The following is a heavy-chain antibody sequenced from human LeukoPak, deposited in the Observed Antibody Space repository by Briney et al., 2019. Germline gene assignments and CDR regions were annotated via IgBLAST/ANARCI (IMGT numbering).Heavy chain of an antibody. Sequence: PGRSLRLSCAASGFTLSTYAMHWVRQAPGKGLEWVSYISSSSRTIYYADSVKGRFTISRDNAKNSLYLQMNSLRDEDTAVYYCARDYYDSSGYSPFDYWGQGTLVTVSS. V-gene: IGHV3-48*02. D-gene: IGHD3-22*01. CDR2: ISSSSRTI. CDR1: GFTLSTYA. CDR3: ARDYYDSSGYSPFDY. J-gene: IGHJ4*02.